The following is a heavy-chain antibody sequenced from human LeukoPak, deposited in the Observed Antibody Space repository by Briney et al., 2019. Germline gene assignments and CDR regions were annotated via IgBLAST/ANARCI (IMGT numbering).Heavy chain of an antibody. CDR3: ARKPVYSSSHFDY. CDR1: GFTFSSYA. J-gene: IGHJ4*02. CDR2: ISYDGSNK. Sequence: GGSLRLSCAASGFTFSSYAMHWVRQAPGKGLEWVAVISYDGSNKYYADSVKGRFTISRDNSKNTLYLQMNSLRAEDTAVYYCARKPVYSSSHFDYWGQGTLVTVSS. V-gene: IGHV3-30-3*01. D-gene: IGHD6-6*01.